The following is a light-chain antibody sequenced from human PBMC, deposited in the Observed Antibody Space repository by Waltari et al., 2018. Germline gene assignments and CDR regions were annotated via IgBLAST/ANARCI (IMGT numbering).Light chain of an antibody. J-gene: IGKJ1*01. CDR3: MQATNWPLT. Sequence: DVVMTPSPLSLPVSLGQPASISCRSSQSLVHTDGHTYLNWFQQRPGQSPRRLIYKVSNRDSGVPDRFSGSGSDTAFTLKISRVEAEDVGNYYCMQATNWPLTFGQGTKVEIQ. CDR2: KVS. V-gene: IGKV2-30*02. CDR1: QSLVHTDGHTY.